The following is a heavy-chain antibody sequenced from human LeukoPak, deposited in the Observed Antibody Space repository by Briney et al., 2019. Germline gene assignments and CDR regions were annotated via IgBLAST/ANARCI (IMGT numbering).Heavy chain of an antibody. J-gene: IGHJ5*02. Sequence: VASVKVSCRAYGYTFTSYDINWVRQATGQGLEWMGWMNPNSGNTGYAQKFQGRVTMTRNTSISTAYMELSSLRSEDTAVYYCARDSFRYSYGFSWFDPWGQGTLVTVSS. V-gene: IGHV1-8*01. D-gene: IGHD5-18*01. CDR3: ARDSFRYSYGFSWFDP. CDR1: GYTFTSYD. CDR2: MNPNSGNT.